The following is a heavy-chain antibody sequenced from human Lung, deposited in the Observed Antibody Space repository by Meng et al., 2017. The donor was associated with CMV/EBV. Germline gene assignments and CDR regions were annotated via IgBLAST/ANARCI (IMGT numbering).Heavy chain of an antibody. Sequence: ASXXVSXKASGYTFTGYYMHWVRQAPGQGLEWMGWINPNSGGTNYAQKFQGRVTMTRDTSIGTAYMELSRLRSDDTAVYYCARSSRADRYDAFDIWGQGTMVTVSS. CDR3: ARSSRADRYDAFDI. J-gene: IGHJ3*02. CDR2: INPNSGGT. D-gene: IGHD2-2*01. V-gene: IGHV1-2*02. CDR1: GYTFTGYY.